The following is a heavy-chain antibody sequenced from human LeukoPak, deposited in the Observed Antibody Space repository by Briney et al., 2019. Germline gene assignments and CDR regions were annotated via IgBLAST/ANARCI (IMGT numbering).Heavy chain of an antibody. V-gene: IGHV3-7*01. CDR3: ARDTRYFDY. CDR2: INLDGSDK. Sequence: GGSLRLSCAASGFTFSDYYMSWIRQAPGKGLEWVGNINLDGSDKYYGDSVKGRFTISRDNAKNSLYLQMNSLRAEDTAVYYCARDTRYFDYWGQGNMVTVSS. J-gene: IGHJ4*02. CDR1: GFTFSDYY.